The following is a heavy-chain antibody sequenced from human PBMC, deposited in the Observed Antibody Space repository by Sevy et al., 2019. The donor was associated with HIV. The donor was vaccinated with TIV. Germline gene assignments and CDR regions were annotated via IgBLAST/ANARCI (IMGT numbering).Heavy chain of an antibody. CDR1: GFTFSNYA. J-gene: IGHJ4*02. D-gene: IGHD5-18*01. Sequence: GGSLRLSCGASGFTFSNYAMCWVRQAPGKGPEWVSGINNGGSTYYADSVKGRFTISRDNSKKMVFLQMNSLRAEDTAVYYCASGDTTMITDLDYWGQRALVTVSS. CDR3: ASGDTTMITDLDY. CDR2: INNGGST. V-gene: IGHV3-23*01.